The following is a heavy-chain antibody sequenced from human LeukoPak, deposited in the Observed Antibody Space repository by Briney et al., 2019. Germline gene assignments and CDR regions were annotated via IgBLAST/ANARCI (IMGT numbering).Heavy chain of an antibody. CDR1: GYSIRSSNY. D-gene: IGHD2-21*02. Sequence: SETLSLTCAVSGYSIRSSNYWGWIRQPPGKGLEWIGNIHYLGNTYYNPSLKNRVTISLDTSKNEFSLKLGSVTAADTAVYYCARVLIVVVTEEYDAFDIWGQGTMVTVSP. CDR3: ARVLIVVVTEEYDAFDI. CDR2: IHYLGNT. V-gene: IGHV4-38-2*01. J-gene: IGHJ3*02.